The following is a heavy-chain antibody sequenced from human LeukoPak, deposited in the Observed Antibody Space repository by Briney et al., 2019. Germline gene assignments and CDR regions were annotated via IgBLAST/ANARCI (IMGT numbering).Heavy chain of an antibody. Sequence: GESRKISCKGSGYSFISYWIGWVRQMPGKGLEWMGIIYPGDSDTRYSPSLQGQVTISADKSISTSYLQWSSLKASDTAMYYCARLDCSGGSCYSTFDYWGQGTLVTVSS. CDR3: ARLDCSGGSCYSTFDY. CDR1: GYSFISYW. D-gene: IGHD2-15*01. J-gene: IGHJ4*02. V-gene: IGHV5-51*01. CDR2: IYPGDSDT.